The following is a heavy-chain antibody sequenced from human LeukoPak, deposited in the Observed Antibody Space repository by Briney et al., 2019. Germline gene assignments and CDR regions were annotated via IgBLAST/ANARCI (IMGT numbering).Heavy chain of an antibody. Sequence: GESLKISCKGSGYNFISYWIGWVRQMPGKGLEWMGIIYPGDSDTRYSPSFQGQVTISADKSISTAYLQWSSLKASDTAMYYCGRGGGYYDSSGYPYYFDYWGQGTLVTVSS. CDR2: IYPGDSDT. V-gene: IGHV5-51*01. J-gene: IGHJ4*02. CDR3: GRGGGYYDSSGYPYYFDY. CDR1: GYNFISYW. D-gene: IGHD3-22*01.